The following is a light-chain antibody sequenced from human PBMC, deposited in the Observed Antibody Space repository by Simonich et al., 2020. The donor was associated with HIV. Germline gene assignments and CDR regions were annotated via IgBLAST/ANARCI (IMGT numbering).Light chain of an antibody. CDR1: QSISSY. V-gene: IGKV1-39*01. J-gene: IGKJ2*01. Sequence: DIQMTQSPSSLSASVGDKVTITYRASQSISSYLNWYQQKPGKAPKLLIYAASSLQSGVPSRFSGSGSGTNFTLTISSLHPEDFATYYCQQANSFPPTFGQGTKLEIK. CDR2: AAS. CDR3: QQANSFPPT.